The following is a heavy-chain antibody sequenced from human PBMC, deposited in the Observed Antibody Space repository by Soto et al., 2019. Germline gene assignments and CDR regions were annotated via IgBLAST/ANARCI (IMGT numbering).Heavy chain of an antibody. D-gene: IGHD6-19*01. Sequence: ASVKVSCKASGYTFTSYYMHWVRQAPGQGLEWMGIINPSGGSTSYAQKFQGRVTMTRDTSTSTVYMELSSLRSEDTAVYYCARDSPDSSGWYGPPDYWGQGTLVTVPQ. J-gene: IGHJ4*02. CDR3: ARDSPDSSGWYGPPDY. CDR2: INPSGGST. V-gene: IGHV1-46*01. CDR1: GYTFTSYY.